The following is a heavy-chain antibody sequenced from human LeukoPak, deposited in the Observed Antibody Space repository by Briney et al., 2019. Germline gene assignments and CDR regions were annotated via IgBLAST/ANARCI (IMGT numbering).Heavy chain of an antibody. CDR1: GYTFTKNG. J-gene: IGHJ4*02. CDR3: AKDDYYDTSGRY. D-gene: IGHD3-22*01. V-gene: IGHV1-18*01. CDR2: ISPYNGNT. Sequence: ASVKVSCKSSGYTFTKNGIIWVRQAPGQGLEWMGWISPYNGNTNYAQKFQGRVTMTTDTSTSTAHMELRSLRSDDTAVYYCAKDDYYDTSGRYWGQGTLVTVSS.